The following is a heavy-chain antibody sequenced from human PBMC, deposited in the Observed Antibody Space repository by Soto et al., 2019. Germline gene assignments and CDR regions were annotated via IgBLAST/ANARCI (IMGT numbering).Heavy chain of an antibody. V-gene: IGHV3-23*01. CDR3: AKKVNSGPGSQYFDY. CDR1: GFTFSSYS. D-gene: IGHD3-10*01. J-gene: IGHJ4*02. Sequence: PLGSLRLSCAASGFTFSSYSMSWVRQAPGKGLEWVSGFRTSGDGGTTYYADSVKGRFTISRDNSKNMLFLQMNSLRAEDTAIYYCAKKVNSGPGSQYFDYWGQGTLVTVSS. CDR2: FRTSGDGGTT.